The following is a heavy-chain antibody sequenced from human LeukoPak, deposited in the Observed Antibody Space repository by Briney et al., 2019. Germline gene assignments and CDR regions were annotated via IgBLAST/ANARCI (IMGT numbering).Heavy chain of an antibody. D-gene: IGHD6-6*01. V-gene: IGHV1-8*01. CDR1: GYTFTSYD. CDR3: ARDRIAARPFDY. Sequence: GASVKVSCKASGYTFTSYDINWVRQATGQGLEWMGWMNPNSGNTGYAQKFQGRVTMTRNTSISTAYMELSSLRSEDTAVYYCARDRIAARPFDYWGQGTLVTVSS. J-gene: IGHJ4*02. CDR2: MNPNSGNT.